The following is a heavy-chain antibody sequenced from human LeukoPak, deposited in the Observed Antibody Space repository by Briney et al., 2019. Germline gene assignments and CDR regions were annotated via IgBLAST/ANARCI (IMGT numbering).Heavy chain of an antibody. V-gene: IGHV3-23*01. CDR1: GFTFSSYA. J-gene: IGHJ4*02. D-gene: IGHD6-19*01. Sequence: PGGSLRLSRAASGFTFSSYAMSWVRQAPGKGLEWVSAISGGGGSTYYADSVKGRFTISTDNSKNTLYLQMNSLRAEDTAVYYCAKDRYSSGWYFFDYWGQGTLVTVSS. CDR2: ISGGGGST. CDR3: AKDRYSSGWYFFDY.